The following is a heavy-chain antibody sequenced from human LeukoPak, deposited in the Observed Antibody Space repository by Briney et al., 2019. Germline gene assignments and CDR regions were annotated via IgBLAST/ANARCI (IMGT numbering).Heavy chain of an antibody. D-gene: IGHD3-10*01. CDR2: ISSSSSTI. CDR1: GFTFSSYS. Sequence: PGGSLRLSCAASGFTFSSYSMNWVRQAPGKGLEWVSYISSSSSTIYYADSLKGRFTISRDNAKNSLYLQMNSLRAEDTAVYYCARGRFGELSVATFDIWGQGTMVTVSS. J-gene: IGHJ3*02. CDR3: ARGRFGELSVATFDI. V-gene: IGHV3-48*01.